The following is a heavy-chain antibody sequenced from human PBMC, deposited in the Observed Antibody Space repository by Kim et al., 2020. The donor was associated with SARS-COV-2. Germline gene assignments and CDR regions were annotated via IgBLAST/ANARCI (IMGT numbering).Heavy chain of an antibody. D-gene: IGHD6-19*01. CDR3: ARRGSQWLVHLRKEGEPKYYYYYYGMDV. CDR2: INHSGST. CDR1: GGSFSGYY. Sequence: SETLSLTCAVYGGSFSGYYWSWIRQPPGKGLEWIGEINHSGSTNYNPSLKSRVTISVDTSKNQFSLKLSSVTAADTAVYYCARRGSQWLVHLRKEGEPKYYYYYYGMDVWGQGTTVTVSS. J-gene: IGHJ6*02. V-gene: IGHV4-34*01.